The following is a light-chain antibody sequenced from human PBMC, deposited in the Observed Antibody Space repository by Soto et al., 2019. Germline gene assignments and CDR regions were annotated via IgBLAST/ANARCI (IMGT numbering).Light chain of an antibody. Sequence: QSVLTQPPSVSGAPGQRVTISCTGSSSNIGATNDVHWYQQLPGTAPKLLIYANTNRPSGVPDRFSGSKSGTSASLAITGLQAEDEADYYCQSYDSSLSGYVFGTGTTLTVL. CDR1: SSNIGATND. CDR3: QSYDSSLSGYV. V-gene: IGLV1-40*01. CDR2: ANT. J-gene: IGLJ1*01.